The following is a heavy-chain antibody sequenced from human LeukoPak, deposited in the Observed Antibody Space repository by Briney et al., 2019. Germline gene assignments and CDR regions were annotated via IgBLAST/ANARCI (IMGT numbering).Heavy chain of an antibody. J-gene: IGHJ4*02. CDR1: GGSIGSYY. V-gene: IGHV4-59*01. D-gene: IGHD1-1*01. CDR3: ARERPASNYFDY. CDR2: IHYSGST. Sequence: PSETLSLTCTVSGGSIGSYYWGWIRQPPGKGLEYIAYIHYSGSTNYNPSLRSRVTISVDTSKNQFSLKLNYVTAADTAIYYCARERPASNYFDYWDQGILVTVSS.